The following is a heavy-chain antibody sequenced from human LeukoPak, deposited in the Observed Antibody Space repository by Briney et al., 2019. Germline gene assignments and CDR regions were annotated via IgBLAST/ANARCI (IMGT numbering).Heavy chain of an antibody. D-gene: IGHD7-27*01. CDR1: GFSIGSSW. Sequence: GGSLKLSCAVPGFSIGSSWSPWVRKTPGKGLEWVADMNEDGSGTYYVDSVKGRFTVSRDNAQNSVYLQMNSLRVEDTGVYYCARDPAWGAIDYWGQGTLVTVSS. J-gene: IGHJ4*02. CDR3: ARDPAWGAIDY. V-gene: IGHV3-7*01. CDR2: MNEDGSGT.